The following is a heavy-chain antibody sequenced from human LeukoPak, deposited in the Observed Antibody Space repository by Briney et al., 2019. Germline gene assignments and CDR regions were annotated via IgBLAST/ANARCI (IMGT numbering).Heavy chain of an antibody. CDR1: GFTFRSYG. CDR2: ISRDGSNK. Sequence: GRSLRLSCAASGFTFRSYGMHWVRQAPGKGLEWVAVISRDGSNKYCADSVKGRFTISRDNSKNTLYLQMNSLRGEDTAVYYCAKAMYADYDSSDLWGQGTLVTVSS. J-gene: IGHJ4*02. V-gene: IGHV3-30*18. CDR3: AKAMYADYDSSDL. D-gene: IGHD3-22*01.